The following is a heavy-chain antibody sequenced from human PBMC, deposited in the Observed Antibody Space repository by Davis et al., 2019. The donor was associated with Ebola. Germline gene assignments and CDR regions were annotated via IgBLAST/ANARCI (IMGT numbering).Heavy chain of an antibody. CDR1: GFTFSSYG. Sequence: GGSLRLSCAASGFTFSSYGMHWVRQAPGKGLEWVAVISYDGSNKYYADSVMGRFTISRDNSKNTLYLQMNSLRAEDTAVYYCAKKAKIQLWSYYFDYWGQGTLVTVSS. CDR2: ISYDGSNK. V-gene: IGHV3-30*18. CDR3: AKKAKIQLWSYYFDY. D-gene: IGHD5-18*01. J-gene: IGHJ4*02.